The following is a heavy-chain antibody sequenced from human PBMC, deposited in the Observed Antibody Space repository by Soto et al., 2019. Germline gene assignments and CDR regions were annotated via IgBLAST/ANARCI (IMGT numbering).Heavy chain of an antibody. CDR3: ARGVTIFGVAHYGMDV. CDR2: IIPIFGTA. D-gene: IGHD3-3*01. CDR1: GGTCSIYA. J-gene: IGHJ6*02. V-gene: IGHV1-69*13. Sequence: SVKVSCKASGGTCSIYAISCVRQSPGQGLEWMGGIIPIFGTANYAQKFQGRVTITADESTSTAYMELSSLRSEDTAVYYCARGVTIFGVAHYGMDVWGQGTTVTVSS.